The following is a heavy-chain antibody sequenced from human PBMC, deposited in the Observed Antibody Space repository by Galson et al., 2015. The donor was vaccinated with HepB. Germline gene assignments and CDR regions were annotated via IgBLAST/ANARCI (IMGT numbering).Heavy chain of an antibody. V-gene: IGHV3-64D*06. Sequence: SLRLSCAASGFTFSSYAMHWVRQAPGKGLEYVSAISSNGGSTYYADSVKGRFTISRDNSKNTLYLQMSSLRAEDTAVYYCVREAMITFGGVIVEGAFDIWGQGTMVTVSS. CDR2: ISSNGGST. D-gene: IGHD3-16*02. J-gene: IGHJ3*02. CDR3: VREAMITFGGVIVEGAFDI. CDR1: GFTFSSYA.